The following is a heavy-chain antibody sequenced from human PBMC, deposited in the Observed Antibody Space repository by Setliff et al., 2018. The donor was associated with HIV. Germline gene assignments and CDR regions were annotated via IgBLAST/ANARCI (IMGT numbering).Heavy chain of an antibody. CDR3: ARGDGYSGYDDY. CDR2: IYNSAST. J-gene: IGHJ4*02. CDR1: GDSISTDY. Sequence: SETLSLTCTVSGDSISTDYWTWIRQPPGKGLEWIGYIYNSASTSYNPSLKSRVTISVDTSKNQFSLKLSSVTAADTAVYYCARGDGYSGYDDYWGQGTLVTVSS. D-gene: IGHD5-12*01. V-gene: IGHV4-59*01.